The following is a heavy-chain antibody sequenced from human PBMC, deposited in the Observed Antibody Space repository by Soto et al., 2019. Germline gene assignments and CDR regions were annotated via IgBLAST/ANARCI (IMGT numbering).Heavy chain of an antibody. CDR1: GFTFSSYA. CDR2: ISYDGSNK. V-gene: IGHV3-30-3*01. D-gene: IGHD3-22*01. J-gene: IGHJ4*02. CDR3: ARESRDSSGYYPRFDY. Sequence: PGGSLRLSCAASGFTFSSYAMHWVRQAPGKGLEWVAVISYDGSNKYYADSVKGRFTISRDNSKNTLYLQMNSLRAEDTAVYYCARESRDSSGYYPRFDYWGQGTLVTVSS.